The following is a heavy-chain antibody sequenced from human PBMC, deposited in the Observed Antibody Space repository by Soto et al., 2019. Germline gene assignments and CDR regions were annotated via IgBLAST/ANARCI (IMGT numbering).Heavy chain of an antibody. V-gene: IGHV3-23*01. J-gene: IGHJ1*01. CDR1: GFTFSSYA. CDR3: AKVRLWEQWLVRDFQH. D-gene: IGHD6-19*01. Sequence: GGSLRLSCAASGFTFSSYAMSWVRQAPGKGLEWVSAISGSGGSTYYADSVKGRFTISRDNSKNTLYLQMNSLRAEDTAVYYCAKVRLWEQWLVRDFQHWGQGTLVTVSS. CDR2: ISGSGGST.